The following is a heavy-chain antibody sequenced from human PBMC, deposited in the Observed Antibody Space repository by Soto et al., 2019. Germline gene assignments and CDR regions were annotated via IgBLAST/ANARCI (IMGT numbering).Heavy chain of an antibody. CDR1: GGSFSGYY. V-gene: IGHV4-34*01. Sequence: SETLSLTCAVYGGSFSGYYWSWIRQPPGKGLEWIREINHSGSTNYNPSLKSRVTISVDTSKNQFSLKLSSVTAADTAVYYCASLIGYSGYDFSDYWGQGTLVTVSS. D-gene: IGHD5-12*01. CDR2: INHSGST. CDR3: ASLIGYSGYDFSDY. J-gene: IGHJ4*02.